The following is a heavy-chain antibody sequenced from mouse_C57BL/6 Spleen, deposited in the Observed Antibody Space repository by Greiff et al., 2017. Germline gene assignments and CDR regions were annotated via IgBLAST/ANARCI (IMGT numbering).Heavy chain of an antibody. CDR1: GYTFTSYW. D-gene: IGHD2-2*01. CDR2: IYPGSGST. V-gene: IGHV1-55*01. Sequence: QVQLQQPGAELVKPGASVKMSCKASGYTFTSYWITWVKQRPGQGLEWIGDIYPGSGSTNYNEKFKSKATLTVDTSSSTAYMQLSSLTSEDSAFYYCARPYGYEAWFAYWGQGTLVTVSA. CDR3: ARPYGYEAWFAY. J-gene: IGHJ3*01.